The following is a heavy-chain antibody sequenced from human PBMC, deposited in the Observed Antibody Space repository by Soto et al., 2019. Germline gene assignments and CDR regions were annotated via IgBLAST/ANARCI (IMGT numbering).Heavy chain of an antibody. CDR3: ARGRLGRSKPHNDY. J-gene: IGHJ4*02. CDR1: GYTFISYD. Sequence: ASVKVSCKASGYTFISYDINWVRQATGQGLEWMGWMNPNSGNTGYAQKFQGRVTMTRNTSISTAYMELSSLRSEDTAVYYCARGRLGRSKPHNDYWGQGTLVTVSS. V-gene: IGHV1-8*01. D-gene: IGHD2-15*01. CDR2: MNPNSGNT.